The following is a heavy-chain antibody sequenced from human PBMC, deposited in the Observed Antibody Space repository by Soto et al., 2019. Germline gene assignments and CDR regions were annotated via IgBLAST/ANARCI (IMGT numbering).Heavy chain of an antibody. V-gene: IGHV1-69*01. J-gene: IGHJ4*02. CDR3: ARALTSVRGS. Sequence: QVQMVQSGAEVKKPGSSARVSCKVSGGTFSRHSISWVRQAPGQGLEWMGGIIPIFDATQYAQKLEGRLTITAVGSTSTFHMDLSGLRPEETAIYCCARALTSVRGSWGQGIMVTIS. CDR1: GGTFSRHS. CDR2: IIPIFDAT.